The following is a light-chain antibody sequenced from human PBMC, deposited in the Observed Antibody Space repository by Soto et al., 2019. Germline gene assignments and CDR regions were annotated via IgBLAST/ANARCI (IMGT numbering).Light chain of an antibody. J-gene: IGKJ2*01. CDR3: QQYNNWPPYT. Sequence: EIGMTQAPATLSVSPGEIATLSCRASHSVGRNLAWYQQKPGQAPRLLIYGASTTAPGIPARFSGSGSGTEFTLTISSLQSEDFGVYYCQQYNNWPPYTFGQGTKVDIK. CDR1: HSVGRN. V-gene: IGKV3-15*01. CDR2: GAS.